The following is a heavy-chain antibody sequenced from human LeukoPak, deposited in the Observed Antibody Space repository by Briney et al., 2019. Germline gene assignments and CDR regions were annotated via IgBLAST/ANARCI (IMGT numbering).Heavy chain of an antibody. CDR1: GFTFSSHG. J-gene: IGHJ6*02. CDR2: IWWHGNKE. D-gene: IGHD3-3*01. V-gene: IGHV3-33*01. Sequence: GGSLRLSCAASGFTFSSHGMHWVRQAPGKGLEWVAIIWWHGNKESYADSVKGRFTVSRDNSKNTLYLQMNSLRADDSAVYYCATENFWSGSPDDDYGMDAWGQGTTVTVS. CDR3: ATENFWSGSPDDDYGMDA.